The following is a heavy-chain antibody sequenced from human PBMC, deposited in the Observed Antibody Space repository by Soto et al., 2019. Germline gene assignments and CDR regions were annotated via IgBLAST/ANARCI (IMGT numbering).Heavy chain of an antibody. J-gene: IGHJ6*02. V-gene: IGHV1-18*01. CDR2: ISAYNGNT. Sequence: QVQLVQSGAEVKKPGASVKVSCKASGYTFASYGISWVRQAPGQGLEWMGWISAYNGNTNYAQKLQGRVTMTTDTFTRTAYMEVRSLGSDDTAVYYCAREGTCSSTSCPTYFSFGMDVWGQGTTVTVSS. CDR3: AREGTCSSTSCPTYFSFGMDV. D-gene: IGHD2-2*01. CDR1: GYTFASYG.